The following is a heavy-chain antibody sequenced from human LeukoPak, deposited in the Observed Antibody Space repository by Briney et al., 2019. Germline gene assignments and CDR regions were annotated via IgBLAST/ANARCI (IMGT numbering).Heavy chain of an antibody. D-gene: IGHD4-23*01. V-gene: IGHV1-2*02. CDR3: ARATTVVNIDY. J-gene: IGHJ4*02. CDR2: LNPNSGVT. CDR1: GYTFTGYY. Sequence: GASVKVSCKASGYTFTGYYMHWVRQVPGQGLEWMGWLNPNSGVTNYAQKFQGRVTMTRDTSITTAYMELSRLRSDDTALYYCARATTVVNIDYWGQGTLVTVSS.